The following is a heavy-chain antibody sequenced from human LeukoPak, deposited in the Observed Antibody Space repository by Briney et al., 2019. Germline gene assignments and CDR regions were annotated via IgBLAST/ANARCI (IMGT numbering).Heavy chain of an antibody. V-gene: IGHV1-2*02. CDR1: GYTFTGYY. CDR3: ARDKGELLWSDAFDI. CDR2: INPNSGGT. J-gene: IGHJ3*02. D-gene: IGHD1-26*01. Sequence: ASVKVSCKASGYTFTGYYMHWVRQAPAQGLEWMGWINPNSGGTNYAQKFQGRVTMTRDTSISTAYMELSRLRSDDTAVYYCARDKGELLWSDAFDIWGQGTMVTVSS.